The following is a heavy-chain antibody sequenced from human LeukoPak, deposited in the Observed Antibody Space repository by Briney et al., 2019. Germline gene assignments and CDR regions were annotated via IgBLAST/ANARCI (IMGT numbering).Heavy chain of an antibody. J-gene: IGHJ2*01. CDR1: GGSISGYY. V-gene: IGHV4-59*08. CDR2: IYYSGST. CDR3: ARHIRSDGYKPFDL. Sequence: PSETLSLTCTVSGGSISGYYWSWIRQPPGNGLEWIGYIYYSGSTNYNPSLKSRVTISVDTSKNQFSLKLSSVAAADTAVYYCARHIRSDGYKPFDLWGRGTLVTVSS. D-gene: IGHD5-24*01.